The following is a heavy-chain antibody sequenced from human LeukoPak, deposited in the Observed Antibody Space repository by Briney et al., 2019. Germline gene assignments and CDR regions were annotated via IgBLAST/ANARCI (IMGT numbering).Heavy chain of an antibody. CDR3: AKDGNTAMVTHFYYMDV. D-gene: IGHD5-18*01. V-gene: IGHV3-30*18. J-gene: IGHJ6*03. CDR1: GFTFSNYG. Sequence: GGSLRLSCAASGFTFSNYGLHWVRQAPGKGLEWVAVMSYDGSNKYYVDSVKGRFTISRDNSKNTLYLQMDSLRTEDTAVYYCAKDGNTAMVTHFYYMDVWGKGTTVTVSS. CDR2: MSYDGSNK.